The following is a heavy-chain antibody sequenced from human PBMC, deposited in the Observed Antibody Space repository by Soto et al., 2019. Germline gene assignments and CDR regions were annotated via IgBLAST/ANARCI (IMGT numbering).Heavy chain of an antibody. D-gene: IGHD6-25*01. CDR2: ISPYNGDT. CDR1: GYTFTSYG. Sequence: QVQLVQSGTELKKPGASVMVSCKTSGYTFTSYGISWVLQAPGQGPEWMGLISPYNGDTIYARKFQGRVIVTADTATRTVYLELRSLRSDDTAVYYCVRDASSGYRGWWDPWGQGTLVTVSS. CDR3: VRDASSGYRGWWDP. V-gene: IGHV1-18*01. J-gene: IGHJ5*02.